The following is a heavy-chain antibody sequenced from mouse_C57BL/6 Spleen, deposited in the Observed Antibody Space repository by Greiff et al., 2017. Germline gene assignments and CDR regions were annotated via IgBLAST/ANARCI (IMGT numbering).Heavy chain of an antibody. CDR1: GYTFTSYW. J-gene: IGHJ4*01. CDR3: TTYYYGSLRGMDY. CDR2: IYPGNSDT. V-gene: IGHV1-5*01. Sequence: EVQLQQSGTVLARPGASVKMSCKTSGYTFTSYWMHWVKQRPGQGLEWIGAIYPGNSDTSYNQKFKGKAKLTAVTSAITAYMELSSLTNEDSAVYYCTTYYYGSLRGMDYWGQGTSVTVSS. D-gene: IGHD1-1*01.